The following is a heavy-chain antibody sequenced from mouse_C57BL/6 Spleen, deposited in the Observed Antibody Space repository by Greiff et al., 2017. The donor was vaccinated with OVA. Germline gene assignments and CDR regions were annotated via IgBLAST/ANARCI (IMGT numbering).Heavy chain of an antibody. V-gene: IGHV1-52*01. CDR1: GYTFTSYW. CDR3: AGSYSDSLYAMDY. CDR2: IDPSDSET. J-gene: IGHJ4*01. Sequence: VQLQQPGAELVRPGSSVKLSCKASGYTFTSYWMHWVKQRPIQGLEWIGKIDPSDSETHYNHKFKDKATLTVDKSSSTAYMQLSSLTSEDSAVDDCAGSYSDSLYAMDYWGQGTSVTVSS. D-gene: IGHD3-2*01.